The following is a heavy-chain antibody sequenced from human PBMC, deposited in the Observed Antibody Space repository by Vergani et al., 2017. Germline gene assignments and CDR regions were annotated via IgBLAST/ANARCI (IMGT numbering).Heavy chain of an antibody. CDR2: IVPIFGIT. D-gene: IGHD3-22*01. V-gene: IGHV1-69*13. J-gene: IGHJ6*02. Sequence: QVQLVQSGAEVKKPGSSVKVSCKSSGGTFSNYAISWVRQAPGQGLEWMGRIVPIFGITNYAQTFQGRVTITADDSTSTAYMALSNLRSEDTAVYYCARGRANYYDSSGYGNPHYYYYYGMDVWGQGTTVTVSS. CDR3: ARGRANYYDSSGYGNPHYYYYYGMDV. CDR1: GGTFSNYA.